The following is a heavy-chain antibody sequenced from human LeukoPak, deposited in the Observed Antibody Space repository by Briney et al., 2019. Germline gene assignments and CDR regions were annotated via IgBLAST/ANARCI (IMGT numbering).Heavy chain of an antibody. D-gene: IGHD2-2*02. CDR2: IYHSGST. J-gene: IGHJ5*02. CDR3: ARDVDCSSTSCYNVDWFDP. CDR1: GGSISSGGYY. V-gene: IGHV4-30-2*01. Sequence: SETLSLTCTVSGGSISSGGYYWSWIRQPPGKGLEWIGYIYHSGSTYYNPSLKSRVTISVDRSKNQFSLKLSSVTAADTAVYYCARDVDCSSTSCYNVDWFDPWGQGTLVTVSS.